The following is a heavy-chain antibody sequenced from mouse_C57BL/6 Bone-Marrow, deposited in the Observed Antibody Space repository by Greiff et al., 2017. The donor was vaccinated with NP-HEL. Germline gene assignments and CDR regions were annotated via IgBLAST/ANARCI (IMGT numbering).Heavy chain of an antibody. CDR3: ALSTAQDYYAMDY. Sequence: VQLVESGPGLVQPSQSLSITCTVSGFSLTSYGVHWVRQSPGKGLEWLGVIWSGGSTDYNAAFIYRLSISKDNSKRQVFFKMNSQQADDTAIYYCALSTAQDYYAMDYWGEGTSVTVAS. V-gene: IGHV2-2*01. D-gene: IGHD3-2*02. CDR1: GFSLTSYG. CDR2: IWSGGST. J-gene: IGHJ4*01.